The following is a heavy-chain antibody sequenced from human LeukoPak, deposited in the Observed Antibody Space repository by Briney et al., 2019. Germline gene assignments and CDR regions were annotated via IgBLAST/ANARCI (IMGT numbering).Heavy chain of an antibody. V-gene: IGHV3-23*01. J-gene: IGHJ5*01. CDR1: GFTFSSYG. CDR3: AKDYIVVLVAVSGWFDS. Sequence: GGSLRLSCAASGFTFSSYGMSWVRQAPGKGLEWVSAISGSGSITYFADSVKGRFTISRDNSKNTLYLQMKSLRAEDTAVYYCAKDYIVVLVAVSGWFDSWGQGTLVTVSS. D-gene: IGHD2-15*01. CDR2: ISGSGSIT.